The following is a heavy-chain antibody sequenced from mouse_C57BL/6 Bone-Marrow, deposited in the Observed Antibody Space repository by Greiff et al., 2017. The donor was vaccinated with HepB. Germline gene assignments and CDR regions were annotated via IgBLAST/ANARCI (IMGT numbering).Heavy chain of an antibody. CDR2: INPNYGTT. V-gene: IGHV1-39*01. Sequence: VHVKQSGPELVKPGASVKISCKASGYSFTDYNMNWVKQSNGKSLEWIGVINPNYGTTSYNQKFKRKATLTVDQSSSTAYMQLNSLTSEDSAVYYCARFPSVVATKAMDYWGQGTSVTVSS. CDR1: GYSFTDYN. J-gene: IGHJ4*01. CDR3: ARFPSVVATKAMDY. D-gene: IGHD1-1*01.